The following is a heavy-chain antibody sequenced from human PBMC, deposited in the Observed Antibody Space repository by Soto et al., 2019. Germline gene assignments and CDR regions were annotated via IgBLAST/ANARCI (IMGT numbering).Heavy chain of an antibody. CDR3: AREGYCSGGSCYFPAGPDY. Sequence: GSLRLSCAASGFTFSSYGMHWVRQAPGKGLDWVAVIWYDGSNKYYADSVKGRFTISRDNSKNTLYLQMNSLRAEDTAVYYCAREGYCSGGSCYFPAGPDYWGQGTLVTVSS. D-gene: IGHD2-15*01. V-gene: IGHV3-33*01. CDR2: IWYDGSNK. J-gene: IGHJ4*02. CDR1: GFTFSSYG.